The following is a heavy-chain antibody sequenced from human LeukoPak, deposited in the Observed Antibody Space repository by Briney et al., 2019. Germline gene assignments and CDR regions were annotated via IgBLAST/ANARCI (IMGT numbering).Heavy chain of an antibody. J-gene: IGHJ4*02. D-gene: IGHD1-26*01. CDR3: ARGLSRYSGSYRRLYYFDY. V-gene: IGHV4-34*01. Sequence: SETLSLTCAVYGGSFSGYYWSWIRQPPGKGLEWIGEINHSGSTNYNPSLKSRVTISVDTSKNQFSLKLSSVTAADTAVYYCARGLSRYSGSYRRLYYFDYWGQGTLVTVSS. CDR2: INHSGST. CDR1: GGSFSGYY.